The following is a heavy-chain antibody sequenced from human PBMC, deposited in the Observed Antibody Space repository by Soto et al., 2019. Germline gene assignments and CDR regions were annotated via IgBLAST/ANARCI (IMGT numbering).Heavy chain of an antibody. CDR3: ARHGAYCSGCTCPPGY. CDR1: GGSISSSSDY. CDR2: IYYSGST. J-gene: IGHJ4*02. D-gene: IGHD2-15*01. Sequence: SETLSLTCTVSGGSISSSSDYWGWIRQPPGKGLEWIGSIYYSGSTYYNPSLKSRVTISVDTSKNQLSLKLSSVTAADTAVYYCARHGAYCSGCTCPPGYWGQGILVTVSS. V-gene: IGHV4-39*01.